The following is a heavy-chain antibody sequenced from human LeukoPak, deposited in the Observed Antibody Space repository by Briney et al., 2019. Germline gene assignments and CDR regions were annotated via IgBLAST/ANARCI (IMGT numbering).Heavy chain of an antibody. CDR3: ARHRDYDTLHDAFDI. J-gene: IGHJ3*02. D-gene: IGHD3-9*01. CDR1: GGSISSYY. Sequence: SETLSLTCTVSGGSISSYYWSWIRQPPGKGLEWIGYVYTSGSTNYNPSLKSRVTISVDTSKNQFSLELSSVTAADTAVYYCARHRDYDTLHDAFDIWGQGTMVTVSS. V-gene: IGHV4-4*09. CDR2: VYTSGST.